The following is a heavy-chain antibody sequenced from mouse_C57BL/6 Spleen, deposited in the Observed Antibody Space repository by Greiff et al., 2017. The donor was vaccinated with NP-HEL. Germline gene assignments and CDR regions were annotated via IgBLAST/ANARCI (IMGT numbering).Heavy chain of an antibody. J-gene: IGHJ2*01. CDR3: ARADDGYSISFFDY. D-gene: IGHD2-3*01. CDR2: IDPSDSYT. Sequence: QVQLQQPGAELVRPGTSVKLSCKASGYTFTSYWMHWVKQRPGQGLEWIGVIDPSDSYTNYNQKFKGKATLTVDTSSSTAYMQLSSLTSEDSAVYYCARADDGYSISFFDYWGQGTTLTVSS. CDR1: GYTFTSYW. V-gene: IGHV1-59*01.